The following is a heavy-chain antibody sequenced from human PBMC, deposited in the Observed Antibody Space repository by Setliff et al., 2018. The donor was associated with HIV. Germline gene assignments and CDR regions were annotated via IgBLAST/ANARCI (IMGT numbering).Heavy chain of an antibody. CDR3: ARRDGRRMNAFDF. Sequence: RGESLKISCKGSEYTFATYWIGWVRQVPGKGLGWMAIIYPDDSNIRYNPSFQSRVTISVDKSITTAYLQWNSLETSDTAIYFCARRDGRRMNAFDFWGQGTMVTVSS. CDR2: IYPDDSNI. CDR1: EYTFATYW. V-gene: IGHV5-51*01. J-gene: IGHJ3*01. D-gene: IGHD2-21*02.